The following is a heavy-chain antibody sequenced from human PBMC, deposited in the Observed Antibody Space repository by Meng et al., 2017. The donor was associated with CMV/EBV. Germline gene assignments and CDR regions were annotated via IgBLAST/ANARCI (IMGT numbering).Heavy chain of an antibody. Sequence: QVQLVGSGGGVVQPGGSLRLSCAASGFTFSSYGMHWVRQAPGKGLEWVAFIRYDGSNKYYADSVKGRFTISRDNSKNTLYLQMNSLRAEDTAVYYCAKPPMASGDYFDYWGQGTLVTVSS. CDR2: IRYDGSNK. CDR3: AKPPMASGDYFDY. CDR1: GFTFSSYG. V-gene: IGHV3-30*02. D-gene: IGHD3-10*01. J-gene: IGHJ4*02.